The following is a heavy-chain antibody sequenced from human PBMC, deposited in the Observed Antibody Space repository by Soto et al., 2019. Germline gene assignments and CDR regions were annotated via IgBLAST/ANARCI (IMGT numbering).Heavy chain of an antibody. D-gene: IGHD5-12*01. CDR3: ARRGNKDGYNWAY. CDR1: GFTFSSYG. V-gene: IGHV3-30*03. CDR2: ISYDGSNK. J-gene: IGHJ4*02. Sequence: GGSLRLSCAASGFTFSSYGMHWVRQAPGKGLEWVAVISYDGSNKYYADSVKGRFTISRDNSKNTLYLQMNSLRAEDTAVYYCARRGNKDGYNWAYWGQGTLVTVSS.